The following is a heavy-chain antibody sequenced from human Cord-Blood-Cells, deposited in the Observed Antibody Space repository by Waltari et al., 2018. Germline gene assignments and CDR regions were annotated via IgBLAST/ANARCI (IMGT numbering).Heavy chain of an antibody. D-gene: IGHD3-22*01. CDR2: IYYSGST. CDR1: GGPISSHY. J-gene: IGHJ4*02. CDR3: ARGSSYYYDSSGYYYFDY. V-gene: IGHV4-59*11. Sequence: QVQLQESGPGLVKPSETLSLTCTVPGGPISSHYWSWIRQPPGKGLEWIGYIYYSGSTNYNPSLKSRVTISVDTSKNQFSLKLSSVTAADTAVYYCARGSSYYYDSSGYYYFDYWGQGTLVTVSS.